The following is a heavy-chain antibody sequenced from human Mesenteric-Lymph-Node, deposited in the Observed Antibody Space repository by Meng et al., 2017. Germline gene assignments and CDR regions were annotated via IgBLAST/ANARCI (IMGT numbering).Heavy chain of an antibody. CDR3: ARQTGRLGDFLAWFDP. J-gene: IGHJ5*02. V-gene: IGHV4-34*01. CDR2: INHSGST. Sequence: QGQLQQWAAGLLKPSHTLSLICAVCGGSFSGYYCRWIRQPPGKGLEWIGEINHSGSTNDTPSLKSRVTISVDTSKNQFSLKLSSVTAADTAVYYCARQTGRLGDFLAWFDPWGQGTLVTVSS. D-gene: IGHD3-3*01. CDR1: GGSFSGYY.